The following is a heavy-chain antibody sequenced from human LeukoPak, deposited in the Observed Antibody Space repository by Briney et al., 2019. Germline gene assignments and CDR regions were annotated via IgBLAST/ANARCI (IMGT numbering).Heavy chain of an antibody. Sequence: SETLSLTCAVYGGSFSGYYWSWIRQPPGKGLEWIAEVNHSGSTNYNLSLKSRVTISVDKSKNQFSLNLSSVTAADTAVYYCARLPKRGYSYGLIVAFDIWGQGTMVTVSS. CDR3: ARLPKRGYSYGLIVAFDI. J-gene: IGHJ3*02. CDR1: GGSFSGYY. V-gene: IGHV4-34*01. CDR2: VNHSGST. D-gene: IGHD5-18*01.